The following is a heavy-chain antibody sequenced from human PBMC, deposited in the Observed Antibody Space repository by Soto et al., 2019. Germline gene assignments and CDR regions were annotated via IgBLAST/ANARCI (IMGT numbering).Heavy chain of an antibody. J-gene: IGHJ4*02. CDR2: MSYDGSKK. V-gene: IGHV3-30*18. D-gene: IGHD1-26*01. CDR3: AKGGGGSYLYFDY. Sequence: QVQLVESGGGVVQPGRSLRLACAASGFTFSSYGMHWVRQAPGKGLEWVALMSYDGSKKYYADSVKGRFTISRDKSKNTLYLQMNSLRAEDTAVYYCAKGGGGSYLYFDYWGQGTLVTFSS. CDR1: GFTFSSYG.